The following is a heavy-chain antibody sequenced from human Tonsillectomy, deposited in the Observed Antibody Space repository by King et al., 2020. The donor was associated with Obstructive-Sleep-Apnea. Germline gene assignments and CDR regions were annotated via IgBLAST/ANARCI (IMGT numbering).Heavy chain of an antibody. D-gene: IGHD3-10*01. Sequence: QLVQSGAEVKKPGASVRVSCKASGYSFINYVIHWVRQAPGQGLEWMGWVSPYNGNTNYAQKFQGRVTMTTDTSTTTAYIELRSLRSDDTAVYYCAREVESRVRGINPNWFDPWGQGTLVTVSS. J-gene: IGHJ5*02. CDR2: VSPYNGNT. CDR1: GYSFINYV. V-gene: IGHV1-18*01. CDR3: AREVESRVRGINPNWFDP.